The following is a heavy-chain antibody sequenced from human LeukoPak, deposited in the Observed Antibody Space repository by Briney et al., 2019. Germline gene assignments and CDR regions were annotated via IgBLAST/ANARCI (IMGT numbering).Heavy chain of an antibody. Sequence: ASVKVSCKASEYTFTSYDINWVRQATGQGLEWMGWMNPNSGNTGYAQRFQGRVTITRNTSISTAYMELSSLRSEDTAVYYCARLPSPRDSSSPRGDYWGQGTLVTVSS. CDR1: EYTFTSYD. CDR2: MNPNSGNT. CDR3: ARLPSPRDSSSPRGDY. J-gene: IGHJ4*02. D-gene: IGHD6-6*01. V-gene: IGHV1-8*03.